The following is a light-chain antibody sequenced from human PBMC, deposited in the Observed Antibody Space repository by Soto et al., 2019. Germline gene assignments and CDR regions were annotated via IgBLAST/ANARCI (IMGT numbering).Light chain of an antibody. V-gene: IGKV1-33*01. CDR3: QQYENLPVT. J-gene: IGKJ2*01. Sequence: DIQMTQSPSSLSASEGDRVTITCQASQDITNSLNWSQQKPGKAPKLLIYDASNLETGVPSRFSGSGSGTDFTFTISSLQPEDIATYYCQQYENLPVTFGQGTKLEIK. CDR2: DAS. CDR1: QDITNS.